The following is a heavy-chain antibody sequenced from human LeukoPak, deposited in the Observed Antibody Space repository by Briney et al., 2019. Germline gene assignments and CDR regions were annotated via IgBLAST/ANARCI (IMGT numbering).Heavy chain of an antibody. V-gene: IGHV3-23*01. Sequence: HTGGSLRLSCAASGFTFRSYAMSWVRQAPGKGLEWVSAISGSGGSTYDADSVKGRFTISRDNSKNTLYLQMNSLRAEDTAVYHCAKPSSGYTAFDIWGQGTMVTVSS. D-gene: IGHD3-22*01. CDR2: ISGSGGST. J-gene: IGHJ3*02. CDR3: AKPSSGYTAFDI. CDR1: GFTFRSYA.